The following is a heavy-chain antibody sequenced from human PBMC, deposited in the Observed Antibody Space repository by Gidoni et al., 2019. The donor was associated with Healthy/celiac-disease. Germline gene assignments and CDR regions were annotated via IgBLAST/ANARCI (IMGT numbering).Heavy chain of an antibody. D-gene: IGHD2-15*01. CDR2: ISSSSSYI. CDR3: ARVGDAVDLNFDY. V-gene: IGHV3-21*01. CDR1: GFTFSSYS. J-gene: IGHJ4*02. Sequence: EVQLVESGGGLVKPGGSLRLSCAASGFTFSSYSMNWVRQAPGKGLEWVSSISSSSSYIYYADSVKGRFTISRDNAKNSLYLQMNSLRAEDTAVYYCARVGDAVDLNFDYWGQGTLVTVSS.